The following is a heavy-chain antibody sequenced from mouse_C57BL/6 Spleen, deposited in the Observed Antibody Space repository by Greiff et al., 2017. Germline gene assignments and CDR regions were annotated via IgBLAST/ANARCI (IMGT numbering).Heavy chain of an antibody. Sequence: QVQLQQPGAELVMPGASVKLSCKASGYTFTSYWMHWVKQRPGQGLEWIGEIDPSDSYTNYNQKFKGKSTLTVDKSSSTAYMQLSSLTSEDSAVYDWARRGDGGYFDYWGQGTTLTVSS. CDR3: ARRGDGGYFDY. CDR2: IDPSDSYT. J-gene: IGHJ2*01. D-gene: IGHD3-3*01. CDR1: GYTFTSYW. V-gene: IGHV1-69*01.